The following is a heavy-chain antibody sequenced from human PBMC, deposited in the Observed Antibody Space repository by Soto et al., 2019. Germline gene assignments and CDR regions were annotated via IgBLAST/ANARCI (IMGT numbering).Heavy chain of an antibody. V-gene: IGHV3-33*01. CDR2: IWYDGSNK. CDR1: GFTFSSYG. Sequence: PGGSLRLSCAASGFTFSSYGMHWVRQAPGKGLEWVAFIWYDGSNKYYADSVKGRFTISRDNSKNTLYLQMNSLRAEDTAVYYCARDRPFRKYQLLLVGMDVWGQGTTVTVSS. CDR3: ARDRPFRKYQLLLVGMDV. D-gene: IGHD2-2*01. J-gene: IGHJ6*02.